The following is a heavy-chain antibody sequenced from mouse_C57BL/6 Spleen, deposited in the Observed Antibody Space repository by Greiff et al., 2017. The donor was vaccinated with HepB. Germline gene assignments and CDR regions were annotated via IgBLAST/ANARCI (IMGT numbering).Heavy chain of an antibody. J-gene: IGHJ3*01. CDR1: GYTFTSYW. CDR3: ARGRDSSGYDGFAY. D-gene: IGHD3-2*02. Sequence: VQLQQPGAELVKPGASVKLSCKASGYTFTSYWMHWVKQRPGQGLEWIGMIHPNSGSTNYNEKFKSKATLTVDKSSSTAYMQLSSLTSEDSAVYYCARGRDSSGYDGFAYWGQGTLVTVSA. CDR2: IHPNSGST. V-gene: IGHV1-64*01.